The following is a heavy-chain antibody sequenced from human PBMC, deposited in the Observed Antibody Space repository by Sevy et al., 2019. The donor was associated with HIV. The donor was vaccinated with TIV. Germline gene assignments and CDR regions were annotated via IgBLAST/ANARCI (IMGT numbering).Heavy chain of an antibody. J-gene: IGHJ4*02. D-gene: IGHD3-16*02. Sequence: ASVKVSCKASGYTFTSYGISWVRQAPGQGLEWMGWISAHNGNTNYAQKLQGRVTMTTDTSTSTAYMELRSLRSDDTAVYYCARAVTFGGVIGNFDYWGQGTLVPVSS. CDR2: ISAHNGNT. CDR3: ARAVTFGGVIGNFDY. V-gene: IGHV1-18*01. CDR1: GYTFTSYG.